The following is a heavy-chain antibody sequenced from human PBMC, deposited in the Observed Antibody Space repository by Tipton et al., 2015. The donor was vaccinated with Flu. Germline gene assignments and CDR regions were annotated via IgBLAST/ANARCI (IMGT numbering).Heavy chain of an antibody. CDR3: ARDDSSTRDSSSWYVPINWFDP. V-gene: IGHV3-23*01. CDR2: IRGSAGRGAGT. Sequence: GSLRLSCAASGFIFSRYAMSGVRQAPGKGLEWVSNIRGSAGRGAGTYYADSVKGRFTISRDNAKNSLYLQMNSLRAEDTAVYYCARDDSSTRDSSSWYVPINWFDPWGQGTLVTVSS. J-gene: IGHJ5*02. CDR1: GFIFSRYA. D-gene: IGHD6-13*01.